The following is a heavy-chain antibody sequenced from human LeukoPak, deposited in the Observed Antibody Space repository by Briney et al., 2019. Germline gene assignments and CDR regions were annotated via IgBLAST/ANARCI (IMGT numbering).Heavy chain of an antibody. J-gene: IGHJ4*02. CDR3: ARVARRRWSPTPFDY. Sequence: SETLSLTCAVYGGSFSGYYWSWIRQPPGKGLEWIGEINHSGSTNYNPSLKSRVTISVDTSKSQFSLKLSSVTAADTAVYYCARVARRRWSPTPFDYWGQGTLVTVSS. V-gene: IGHV4-34*01. CDR1: GGSFSGYY. CDR2: INHSGST. D-gene: IGHD5-24*01.